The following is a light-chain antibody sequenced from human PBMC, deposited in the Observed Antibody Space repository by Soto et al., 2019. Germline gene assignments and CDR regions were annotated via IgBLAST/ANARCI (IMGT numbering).Light chain of an antibody. CDR2: GAS. CDR3: QQSNNWPRT. V-gene: IGKV3-15*01. J-gene: IGKJ1*01. CDR1: QSVSRN. Sequence: IVLTQSPATLFLSPGERATLSCRASQSVSRNLAWYQQKPGQAPRLLIYGASTRATGIPARFSGSVSGTEGTITIGSLQSEDGAVYDGQQSNNWPRTFGQGTKVDI.